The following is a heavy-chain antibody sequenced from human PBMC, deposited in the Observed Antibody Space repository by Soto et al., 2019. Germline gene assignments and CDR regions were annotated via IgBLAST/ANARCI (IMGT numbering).Heavy chain of an antibody. CDR3: ARQEYCSSTSCYTVDS. D-gene: IGHD2-2*02. J-gene: IGHJ4*02. Sequence: GESLKISCKGSGYRFTSYWIGWVRQMPGKGLEWMGIIYLGDSNTRYSPSFQGQVTISADKSISTAYLQWSSLKASDTAIYYCARQEYCSSTSCYTVDSWGQGTLVIVSS. CDR1: GYRFTSYW. CDR2: IYLGDSNT. V-gene: IGHV5-51*01.